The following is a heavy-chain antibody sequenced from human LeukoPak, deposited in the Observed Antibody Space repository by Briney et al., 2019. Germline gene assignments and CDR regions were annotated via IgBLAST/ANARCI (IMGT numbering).Heavy chain of an antibody. J-gene: IGHJ3*02. Sequence: ASVKVSCKVSGYTLTELSMHWVRQAPGKGLEWMGGFDPEDGETIYAQKFQGRVTMTEDTSTDTAYMELSSLRSEDTAVYYCAREAYYSASSGSLKAFDIWGQGTMVIVSS. D-gene: IGHD3-22*01. CDR1: GYTLTELS. CDR2: FDPEDGET. V-gene: IGHV1-24*01. CDR3: AREAYYSASSGSLKAFDI.